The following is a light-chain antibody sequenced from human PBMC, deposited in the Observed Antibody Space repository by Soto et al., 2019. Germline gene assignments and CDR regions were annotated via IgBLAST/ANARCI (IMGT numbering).Light chain of an antibody. J-gene: IGKJ1*01. V-gene: IGKV1-6*01. CDR3: LQHIICPCA. Sequence: SSRSASGDSLDPGASRASQGIGNALGWYQQKPGKPPKVLIYGASNLQSGVPPRFSGSGSGTEFTLAISSLQPEDSALSYCLQHIICPCAFGQGTKVDIK. CDR1: QGIGNA. CDR2: GAS.